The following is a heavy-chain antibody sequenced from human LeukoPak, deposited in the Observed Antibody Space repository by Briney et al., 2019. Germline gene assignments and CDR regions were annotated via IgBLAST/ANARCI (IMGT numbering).Heavy chain of an antibody. D-gene: IGHD1-14*01. Sequence: KSSETLSLTCTVSGGSISTYYWSWIRQPPGKGLEYIGYIYYSGSTYYNPSLKSRVTISIDTSKNQFSLKLSSVTAADTAVYYCARDASGTSYGYWGQGTLVTVSS. CDR2: IYYSGST. CDR3: ARDASGTSYGY. J-gene: IGHJ4*02. V-gene: IGHV4-59*12. CDR1: GGSISTYY.